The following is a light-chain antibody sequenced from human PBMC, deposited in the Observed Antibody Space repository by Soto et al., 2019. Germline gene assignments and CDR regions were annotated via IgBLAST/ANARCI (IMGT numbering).Light chain of an antibody. CDR3: QQYGSSFRYT. CDR2: AAS. J-gene: IGKJ2*01. CDR1: QSVNSNY. Sequence: EIVLTQSPGTLSLSPGERATLSCRASQSVNSNYVNWYKQKPGQAPRLLIYAASSRATGIPDRFSGSGSGADFTLTISRLAPEDFVVYYCQQYGSSFRYTFGQGTKLEIK. V-gene: IGKV3-20*01.